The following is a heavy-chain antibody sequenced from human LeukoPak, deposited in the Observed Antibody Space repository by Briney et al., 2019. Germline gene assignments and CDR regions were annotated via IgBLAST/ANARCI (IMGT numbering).Heavy chain of an antibody. J-gene: IGHJ4*02. CDR2: IKSKMDGGTI. Sequence: GGSLRLSCAASGFTFNTAWMNWVRQAPGKGLEWVGRIKSKMDGGTIDYVAPVKGRFTISRDDSKNAVYLQMNSLKTDDTAVYYCATAGYCSGGNCYGFDHWGQGTLVTVSP. V-gene: IGHV3-15*01. CDR1: GFTFNTAW. D-gene: IGHD2-15*01. CDR3: ATAGYCSGGNCYGFDH.